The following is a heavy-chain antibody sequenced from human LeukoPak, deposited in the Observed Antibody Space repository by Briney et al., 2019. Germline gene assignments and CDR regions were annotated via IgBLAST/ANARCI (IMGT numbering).Heavy chain of an antibody. CDR3: ARLGGGDSSGHWFDP. D-gene: IGHD3-22*01. V-gene: IGHV4-30-4*01. J-gene: IGHJ5*02. CDR2: IYYSGST. CDR1: GGSISSGDYY. Sequence: SETLSLTCTVSGGSISSGDYYWSWIRQPPGKGLEWIGYIYYSGSTYYNPSLKSRVTISVDTSKNQFSLKLSSVTAADTAVYYCARLGGGDSSGHWFDPWGQGTLVTVSS.